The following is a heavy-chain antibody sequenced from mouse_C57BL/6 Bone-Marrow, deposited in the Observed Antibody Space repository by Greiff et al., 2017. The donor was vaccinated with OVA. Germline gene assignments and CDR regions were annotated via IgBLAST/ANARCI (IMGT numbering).Heavy chain of an antibody. CDR2: IYPGSGST. V-gene: IGHV1-55*01. J-gene: IGHJ2*01. CDR3: ARSLYDGYYWYYCDY. CDR1: GYTFTSYW. D-gene: IGHD2-3*01. Sequence: QVQLQQPGAELVKPGASVKMSCKASGYTFTSYWITWVKQRPGQGLEWIGDIYPGSGSTNYNEQFKSKATLTVDTSSSTAYMQLSSLTSEDSAVYYCARSLYDGYYWYYCDYWGEGTTLTVSS.